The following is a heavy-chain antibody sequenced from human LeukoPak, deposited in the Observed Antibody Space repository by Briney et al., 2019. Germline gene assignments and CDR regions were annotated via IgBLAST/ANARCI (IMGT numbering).Heavy chain of an antibody. J-gene: IGHJ4*02. CDR3: ARDVGPFDY. D-gene: IGHD1-26*01. CDR1: GFTFSSYA. CDR2: ISSNGGST. V-gene: IGHV3-64*01. Sequence: GGSLRLSCAASGFTFSSYAMHWVRQAPGKGLGYVSAISSNGGSTYYANSVKGRFTISRDNSKNTLYLQMGSLRAEDMAVYYCARDVGPFDYWGQGTLVTVSS.